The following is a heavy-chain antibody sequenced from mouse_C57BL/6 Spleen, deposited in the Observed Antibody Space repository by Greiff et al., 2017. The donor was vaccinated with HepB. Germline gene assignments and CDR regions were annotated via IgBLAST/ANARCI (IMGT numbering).Heavy chain of an antibody. V-gene: IGHV3-8*01. Sequence: EVQLVESGPGLAKPSQTLSLTCSVTGYSITSDYWNWIRKFPGNKLEYMGYISYSGSTYYNPSLKSRISITRDTSKNQYYLQLNSVTTEDTATYYCARYPITAVVARGYFDVWGTGTTVTVAS. CDR1: GYSITSDY. D-gene: IGHD1-1*01. J-gene: IGHJ1*03. CDR3: ARYPITAVVARGYFDV. CDR2: ISYSGST.